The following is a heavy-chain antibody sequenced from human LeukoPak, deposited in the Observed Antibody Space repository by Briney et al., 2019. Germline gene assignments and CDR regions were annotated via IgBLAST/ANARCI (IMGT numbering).Heavy chain of an antibody. J-gene: IGHJ6*03. CDR3: ARAETYCGGDCYSIRSDYYYMDV. CDR2: INPSGGST. Sequence: ASVKVSCKASGYTFTSYYMHWVRQAPGQGLEWMGIINPSGGSTSYAQKFQGRVTMTRDMSTSTVYMELSSLRSEDTAVYYCARAETYCGGDCYSIRSDYYYMDVWGKGTTVTVSS. V-gene: IGHV1-46*01. CDR1: GYTFTSYY. D-gene: IGHD2-21*02.